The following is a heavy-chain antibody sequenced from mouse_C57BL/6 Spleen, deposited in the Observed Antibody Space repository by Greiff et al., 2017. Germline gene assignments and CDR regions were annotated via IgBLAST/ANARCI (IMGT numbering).Heavy chain of an antibody. CDR2: IDPSDSYT. D-gene: IGHD1-1*01. J-gene: IGHJ3*01. CDR1: GYTFTSYW. CDR3: ARPIYYYGSSFAY. V-gene: IGHV1-59*01. Sequence: VQLQQPGAELVRPGTSVKLSCKASGYTFTSYWMHWVKQRPGQGLEWIGVIDPSDSYTNYNQKFKGKATLTVDTSSSPAYMQLSSLTSEDSAVYYCARPIYYYGSSFAYWGQGTLVTVSA.